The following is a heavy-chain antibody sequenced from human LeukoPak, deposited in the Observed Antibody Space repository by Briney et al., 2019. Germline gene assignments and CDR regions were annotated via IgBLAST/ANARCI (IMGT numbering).Heavy chain of an antibody. Sequence: GGSLRLSCAASGFTFSNFGMSWVRQAPGKGLEWVSAIFGNGVTTYYADSVKGRFIISRDNSQNRLFLQVNSLRVEDTAVYYCAKGLGEFASAPDSWCQGTLVTVSS. CDR3: AKGLGEFASAPDS. CDR1: GFTFSNFG. J-gene: IGHJ5*01. D-gene: IGHD6-6*01. CDR2: IFGNGVTT. V-gene: IGHV3-23*01.